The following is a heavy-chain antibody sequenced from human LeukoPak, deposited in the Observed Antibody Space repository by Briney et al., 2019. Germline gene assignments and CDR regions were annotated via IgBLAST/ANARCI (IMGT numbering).Heavy chain of an antibody. D-gene: IGHD1-26*01. CDR2: INPSGGST. Sequence: APVKVSCKAPGYTFTSYYMHWVRQAPGQGLEWMGIINPSGGSTSYAQKFQGRVTMTRDTSTSTVYMELSSLRSEDTAVYYCARELRYSGSYLNYYGMDVWGQGTTVTVSS. J-gene: IGHJ6*02. CDR3: ARELRYSGSYLNYYGMDV. V-gene: IGHV1-46*01. CDR1: GYTFTSYY.